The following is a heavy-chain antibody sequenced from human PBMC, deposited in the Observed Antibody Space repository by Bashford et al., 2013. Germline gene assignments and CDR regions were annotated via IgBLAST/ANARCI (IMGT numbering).Heavy chain of an antibody. CDR1: GGIFNTYA. J-gene: IGHJ6*02. V-gene: IGHV1-69*13. D-gene: IGHD1-26*01. CDR3: ARVRSLGGGSVPISRNFGYYRPDQEEYRYDMDV. CDR2: VIPIFHIE. Sequence: PGPSVKVSCKASGGIFNTYAVSWVRQAPGQGLEWMGGVIPIFHIENHAQKFQGRVSFAADESTGTAYMDLSSLRSEDTAVYFCARVRSLGGGSVPISRNFGYYRPDQEEYRYDMDVWGQGTTVTVSS.